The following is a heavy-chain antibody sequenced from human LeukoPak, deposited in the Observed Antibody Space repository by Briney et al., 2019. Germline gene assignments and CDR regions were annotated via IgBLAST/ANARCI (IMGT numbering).Heavy chain of an antibody. D-gene: IGHD2-2*01. CDR2: ISYDGSNK. Sequence: GGSLRLSCAASGFTFSSYAMHWVRQAPGKGLEWVAVISYDGSNKYYADSVKGRITISRDNSKNTLYLQMNSLRAEDTAVYYCARETILGYCSSTSCYALDYWGQGTLVTVSS. J-gene: IGHJ4*02. V-gene: IGHV3-30-3*01. CDR1: GFTFSSYA. CDR3: ARETILGYCSSTSCYALDY.